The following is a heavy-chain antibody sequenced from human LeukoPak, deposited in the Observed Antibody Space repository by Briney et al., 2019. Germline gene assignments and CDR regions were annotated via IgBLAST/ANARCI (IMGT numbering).Heavy chain of an antibody. D-gene: IGHD3-16*01. CDR2: IWYDGSNK. CDR1: GFTFSSYG. V-gene: IGHV3-33*01. Sequence: GGSLRLSCAASGFTFSSYGMHWVRQAPGKGLEWVAVIWYDGSNKYYADSVKGRFTISRGNSKNTLYLQMNSLRAEDTAVYYCARENYDYVWGSYNYYYYYGMDVWGQGTTVTVSS. CDR3: ARENYDYVWGSYNYYYYYGMDV. J-gene: IGHJ6*02.